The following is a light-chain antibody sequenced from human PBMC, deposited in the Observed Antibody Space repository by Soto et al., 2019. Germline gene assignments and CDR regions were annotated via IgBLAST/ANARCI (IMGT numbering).Light chain of an antibody. CDR3: QQYGSSPT. Sequence: IVMTQSPATLSVSPGDRATLSCRASQSVSSSYLAWYQQKPGKAPRLLIYGASSRATGIPDRFSGSGSGTDFTLTIRRLEPGDFAVYYCQQYGSSPTFGGGTKVDIK. V-gene: IGKV3-20*01. CDR2: GAS. CDR1: QSVSSSY. J-gene: IGKJ4*01.